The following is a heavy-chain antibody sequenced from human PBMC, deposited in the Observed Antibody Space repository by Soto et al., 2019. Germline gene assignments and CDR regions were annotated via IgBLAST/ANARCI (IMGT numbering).Heavy chain of an antibody. CDR3: AKESSSWYIPPLAYFDY. CDR2: ISGSGGST. CDR1: GFTFSSYA. V-gene: IGHV3-23*01. J-gene: IGHJ4*02. D-gene: IGHD6-13*01. Sequence: GGSLRLSCAASGFTFSSYAMSWVRQAPGKGLEWVSAISGSGGSTYYADSVKGRFTISRDNSKNTLYLQMNSLRAEDTAVYYCAKESSSWYIPPLAYFDYWGQGTLVTVSS.